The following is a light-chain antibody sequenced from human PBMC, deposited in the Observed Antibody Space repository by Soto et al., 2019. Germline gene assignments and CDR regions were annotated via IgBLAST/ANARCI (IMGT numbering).Light chain of an antibody. CDR3: HQDHTFPHT. CDR2: GVS. J-gene: IGKJ3*01. V-gene: IGKV1D-12*01. Sequence: IQMTQSPSSVSASVGDTVTITCRANQDLDQWLAWYQQKPGKAPKLLIYGVSSLERGVPSRFSGSRSGTDFTLTISSLQPEDVATYSCHQDHTFPHTFGPGTRV. CDR1: QDLDQW.